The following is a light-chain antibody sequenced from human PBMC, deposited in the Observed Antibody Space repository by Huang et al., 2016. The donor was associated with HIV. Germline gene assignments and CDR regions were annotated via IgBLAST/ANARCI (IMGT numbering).Light chain of an antibody. CDR3: QQYNNWPPMYT. J-gene: IGKJ2*01. CDR2: SAS. V-gene: IGKV3-15*01. Sequence: EIVMTQSPATLSVSPGERATLSCRASQSVSSNLAWYQQKPGQAPRLLIYSASARATGIPARFSALGSGTGFTLTISSLQSEDYAVYYCQQYNNWPPMYTFGQGTNLEIK. CDR1: QSVSSN.